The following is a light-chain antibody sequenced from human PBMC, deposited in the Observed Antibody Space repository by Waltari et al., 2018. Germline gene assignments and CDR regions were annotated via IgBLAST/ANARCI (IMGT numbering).Light chain of an antibody. CDR2: GAS. J-gene: IGKJ2*01. CDR1: QSVSSSY. CDR3: QQYGSSPYT. Sequence: EIVLTQSPGTLSLSPGERATLSCRASQSVSSSYLAWYQKKPGQAPRLLIDGASIRATGIPDRFSGSGSGTDFTLTISRLEPEDFAVYYCQQYGSSPYTFGQGTKLEIK. V-gene: IGKV3-20*01.